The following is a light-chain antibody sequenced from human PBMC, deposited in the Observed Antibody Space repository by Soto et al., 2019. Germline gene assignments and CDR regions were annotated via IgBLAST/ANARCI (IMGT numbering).Light chain of an antibody. V-gene: IGKV3-20*01. CDR2: GAS. J-gene: IGKJ3*01. CDR3: QQYGSSPRFT. Sequence: EIVLTQSPATLSLSPGERATLSCRASQSVSSSYLAWYQQKPGLAPRLLIYGASSRATGIPDRFSGSGSGTDCTLTISRMEAEDVVVYYYQQYGSSPRFTFGPGTKLDIK. CDR1: QSVSSSY.